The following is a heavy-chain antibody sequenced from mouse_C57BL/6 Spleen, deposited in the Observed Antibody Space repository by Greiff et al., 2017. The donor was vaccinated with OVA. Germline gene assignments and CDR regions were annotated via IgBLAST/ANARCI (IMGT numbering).Heavy chain of an antibody. V-gene: IGHV1-69*01. D-gene: IGHD3-3*01. CDR3: ARWGTGYAMDY. Sequence: VQLQQSGAELVMPGASVKLSCKASGYTFTSYWMHWVKQRPGQGLEWIGEIDPSDSYTNYNQKFKGKSTLTVDKSSSTAYMQLSSLTSEDSAVYYCARWGTGYAMDYWGQGTSVTVSS. CDR1: GYTFTSYW. J-gene: IGHJ4*01. CDR2: IDPSDSYT.